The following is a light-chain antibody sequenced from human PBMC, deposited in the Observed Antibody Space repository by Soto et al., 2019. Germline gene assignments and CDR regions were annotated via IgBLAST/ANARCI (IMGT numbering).Light chain of an antibody. J-gene: IGLJ2*01. V-gene: IGLV2-23*01. CDR3: CSYTSSTVI. CDR1: SSDVGGYSL. Sequence: QSALTQPASVSGSPGQSITVSCTDTSSDVGGYSLVSWYHQNPGKAPKLVIYEGSKRPSGVSNRLSGSKSGNTASLTISGLQPEDEGVYYCCSYTSSTVIFGGGTKLTVL. CDR2: EGS.